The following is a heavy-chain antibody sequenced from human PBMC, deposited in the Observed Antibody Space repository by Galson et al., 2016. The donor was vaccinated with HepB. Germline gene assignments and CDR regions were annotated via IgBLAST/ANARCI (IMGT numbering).Heavy chain of an antibody. V-gene: IGHV3-43*01. J-gene: IGHJ6*02. CDR1: GFLVNSNY. Sequence: SLRLSCAVSGFLVNSNYMTWVRLAPGKGLEWVALISWDGRSPDYADSVRGRFTISRDNRQNILYLQMNSLTTDDTALYYCGKDWGSLWESSGKGMDVWGRGTTVTVSS. CDR2: ISWDGRSP. CDR3: GKDWGSLWESSGKGMDV. D-gene: IGHD3-10*01.